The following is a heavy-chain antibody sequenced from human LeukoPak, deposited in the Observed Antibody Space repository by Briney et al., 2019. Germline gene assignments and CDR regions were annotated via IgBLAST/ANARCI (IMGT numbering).Heavy chain of an antibody. J-gene: IGHJ6*02. Sequence: PGGSLRLSCEASGFTFSAYAMTWVRQAPGKGLEWVSFIGSDGKTHYSESVKGRFAISRDNSKSMVFLQLNSVRAEDTALYYCARDLHYYVAVDVWGQGNTVTVSS. D-gene: IGHD3-10*02. CDR3: ARDLHYYVAVDV. V-gene: IGHV3-23*01. CDR2: IGSDGKT. CDR1: GFTFSAYA.